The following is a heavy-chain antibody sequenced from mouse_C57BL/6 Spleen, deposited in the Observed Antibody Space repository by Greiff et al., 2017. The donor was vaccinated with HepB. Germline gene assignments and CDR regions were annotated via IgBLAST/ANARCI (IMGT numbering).Heavy chain of an antibody. CDR3: ARPPYGSSWYFDV. V-gene: IGHV1-9*01. Sequence: QVQLQQSGAELLKPGASVKLSCKATGYTFTGYWIEWVKQRPGHGLEWIGEILPGIGSTNYNEKFKGKATFTADTSSNTAYMQLSSLTTEDSAIYYCARPPYGSSWYFDVWGTGTTVTVSS. J-gene: IGHJ1*03. CDR2: ILPGIGST. CDR1: GYTFTGYW. D-gene: IGHD1-1*01.